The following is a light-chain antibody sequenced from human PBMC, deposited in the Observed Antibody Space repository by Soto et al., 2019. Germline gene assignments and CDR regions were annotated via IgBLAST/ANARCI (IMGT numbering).Light chain of an antibody. CDR2: ATS. CDR1: QSVSSSY. CDR3: QHYRSSPHT. J-gene: IGKJ2*01. V-gene: IGKV3-20*01. Sequence: EIVLTQSPGTLSLSPGERATLSCRASQSVSSSYLAWYQHKPGQAPRLLIYATSSRATGIPDRFSGSGPGAHFPLTISRLEPEAFAVYYCQHYRSSPHTFGQRTKLQIK.